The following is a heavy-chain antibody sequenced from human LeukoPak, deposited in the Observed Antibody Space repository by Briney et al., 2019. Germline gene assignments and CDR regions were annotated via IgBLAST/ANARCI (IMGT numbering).Heavy chain of an antibody. Sequence: SETLSLTCTVSGGSISSYYWSWIRQPPGKGLEWIGYIYYSGSTNYNPSLKSRVTISVDTSKNQFSLKLSSVTAADTAVYYCAGGRAGDFDYWGQGTLVTVSS. CDR1: GGSISSYY. D-gene: IGHD6-13*01. CDR3: AGGRAGDFDY. J-gene: IGHJ4*02. CDR2: IYYSGST. V-gene: IGHV4-59*01.